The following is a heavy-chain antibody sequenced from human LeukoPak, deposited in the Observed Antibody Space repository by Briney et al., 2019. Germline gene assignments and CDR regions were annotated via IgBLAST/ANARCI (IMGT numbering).Heavy chain of an antibody. CDR2: INHSGYT. D-gene: IGHD6-19*01. CDR1: GVAFSNYY. Sequence: PSETLSLTCAVSGVAFSNYYWSWVRQSPRQGLEWIGEINHSGYTNYNPSLKSRVTMSIDTSKSQFSLLLTSVTAADAGVYYCTRAMAGHPDWGQGTLVTVSS. V-gene: IGHV4-34*01. J-gene: IGHJ4*02. CDR3: TRAMAGHPD.